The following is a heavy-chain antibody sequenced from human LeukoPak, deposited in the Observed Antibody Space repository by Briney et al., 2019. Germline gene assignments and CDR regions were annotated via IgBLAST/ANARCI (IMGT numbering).Heavy chain of an antibody. J-gene: IGHJ4*02. D-gene: IGHD3-10*01. CDR2: IYYSGST. V-gene: IGHV4-59*01. CDR3: ARVASYLYYFDY. CDR1: GGSISSYY. Sequence: SETLSLTCTFSGGSISSYYWSWIRQPPGKGLEWIGYIYYSGSTNYNPSLKSRVTISVDTSKNQFSLKLSSVTAADTAVYYCARVASYLYYFDYWGQGTLVTVSS.